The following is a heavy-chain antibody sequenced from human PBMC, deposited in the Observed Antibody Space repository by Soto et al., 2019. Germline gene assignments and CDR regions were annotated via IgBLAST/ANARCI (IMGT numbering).Heavy chain of an antibody. CDR2: ISSSGATT. Sequence: VQLVASGGGLVQPGGSLRLSCAASGFTFNIYEMIWVRQAPGKGLEWISYISSSGATTKYPDSVKGQFTISRDNAKNSLYLQMNRLRVEDTGLYYFARGGTQPDFWGQGTLVTVSS. CDR3: ARGGTQPDF. CDR1: GFTFNIYE. J-gene: IGHJ4*02. D-gene: IGHD1-1*01. V-gene: IGHV3-48*03.